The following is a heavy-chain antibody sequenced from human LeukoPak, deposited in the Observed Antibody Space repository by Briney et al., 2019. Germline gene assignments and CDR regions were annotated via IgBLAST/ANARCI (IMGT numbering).Heavy chain of an antibody. D-gene: IGHD4/OR15-4a*01. CDR2: IYYSGTT. CDR1: GGSFSGYY. J-gene: IGHJ2*01. Sequence: SETLSLTCAVHGGSFSGYYWGWIRQPPGKGLEWIGTIYYSGTTYYNPSLKSRVTISLDTSKNQFSLRLSSVTAADTAVYYCARVGAYWYFDLWGRGTLVTVSS. CDR3: ARVGAYWYFDL. V-gene: IGHV4-34*01.